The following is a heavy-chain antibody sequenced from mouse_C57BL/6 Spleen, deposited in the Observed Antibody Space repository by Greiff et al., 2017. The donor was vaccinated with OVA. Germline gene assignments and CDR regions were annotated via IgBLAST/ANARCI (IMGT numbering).Heavy chain of an antibody. CDR2: ISSGSSTI. Sequence: EVKLVESGGGLVKPGGSLKLSCAASGFTFSDYGMHWVRQAPEKGLEWVAYISSGSSTIYYADTVKGRFTISRDNAKNTLFLQMTSLRSEDTAMYYCAREPPLLPYAMDYWGQGTSVTVSS. CDR1: GFTFSDYG. J-gene: IGHJ4*01. V-gene: IGHV5-17*01. CDR3: AREPPLLPYAMDY. D-gene: IGHD1-1*01.